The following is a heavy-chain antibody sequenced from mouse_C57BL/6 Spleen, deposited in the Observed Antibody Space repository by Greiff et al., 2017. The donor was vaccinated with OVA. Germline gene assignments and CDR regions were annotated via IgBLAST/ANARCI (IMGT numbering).Heavy chain of an antibody. Sequence: QVQLQQPGAELVRPGSSVKLSCKASGYTFTSYWMHWVKQRPIQGLEWIGNIDPSDSETHYNQKFKDKATLTVDKSSSTAYMQLSSLTSEDSAVYYCAREALSLYFDYWGQGTTLTVSS. CDR2: IDPSDSET. CDR1: GYTFTSYW. D-gene: IGHD1-1*01. V-gene: IGHV1-52*01. CDR3: AREALSLYFDY. J-gene: IGHJ2*01.